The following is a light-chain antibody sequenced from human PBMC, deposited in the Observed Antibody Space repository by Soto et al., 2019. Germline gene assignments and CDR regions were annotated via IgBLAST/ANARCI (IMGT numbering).Light chain of an antibody. CDR1: HNTRGY. V-gene: IGKV1-39*01. Sequence: DIQMTQSPSSLSASVSDRVTITCRASHNTRGYLNWYQQNPGKAPKLLIYAASNLQSGIPSRFSGSGSETDFTLTISILQPEDFATYYCQQSYSTMGPFGQGTKVDIK. J-gene: IGKJ1*01. CDR3: QQSYSTMGP. CDR2: AAS.